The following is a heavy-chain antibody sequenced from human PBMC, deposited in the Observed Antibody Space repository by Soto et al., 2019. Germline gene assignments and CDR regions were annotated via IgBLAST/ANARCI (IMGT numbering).Heavy chain of an antibody. Sequence: TLSLACTVSGGSISSYYWSWIRQPPGKGLEWIGYIYYSGSTNYNPSLKSRVTISVDTSKNQFSLKLSSVTAADTAVYYCARDSLMCSGGSCYLNWFDPWGQGTLVTVSS. CDR3: ARDSLMCSGGSCYLNWFDP. CDR2: IYYSGST. CDR1: GGSISSYY. V-gene: IGHV4-59*01. J-gene: IGHJ5*02. D-gene: IGHD2-15*01.